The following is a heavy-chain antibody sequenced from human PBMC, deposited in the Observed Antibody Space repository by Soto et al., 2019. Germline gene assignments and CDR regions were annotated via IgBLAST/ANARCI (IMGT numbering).Heavy chain of an antibody. CDR3: PKPNTMVRTYYYGMDV. J-gene: IGHJ6*02. CDR1: GFTFSSYA. D-gene: IGHD3-10*01. V-gene: IGHV3-23*01. CDR2: ISGSGGST. Sequence: GGSLRLSCAASGFTFSSYAMSWVRQAPGKGLEWVSAISGSGGSTYYADSVKGRFTISRDNSKNTLYLQMNSLRAEDTAVYYCPKPNTMVRTYYYGMDVWGQGTTVTVSS.